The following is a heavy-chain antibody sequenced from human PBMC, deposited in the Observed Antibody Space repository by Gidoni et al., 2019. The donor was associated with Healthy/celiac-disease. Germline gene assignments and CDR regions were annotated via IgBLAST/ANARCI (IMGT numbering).Heavy chain of an antibody. CDR2: ISYSGST. CDR1: GGSISSYY. Sequence: QVQLQESGPGLVKPSETRSLTCTVSGGSISSYYWSWIRQPPGKGLEGIGYISYSGSTNYNPSLKSRVTISVATSKNQFSLKLSSVTAADTAVYYWARGASHYYGSGSYYNPYYYYYMDVWGKGTTVTVSS. D-gene: IGHD3-10*01. V-gene: IGHV4-59*01. J-gene: IGHJ6*03. CDR3: ARGASHYYGSGSYYNPYYYYYMDV.